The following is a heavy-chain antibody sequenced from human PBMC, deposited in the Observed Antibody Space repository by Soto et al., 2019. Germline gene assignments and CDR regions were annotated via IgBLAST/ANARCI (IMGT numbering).Heavy chain of an antibody. CDR2: ITPIYSTT. CDR3: ARIPRYSFPTSDDLDS. V-gene: IGHV1-69*15. CDR1: GGTFYTYT. J-gene: IGHJ4*02. D-gene: IGHD5-18*01. Sequence: QVQLVQSGAEVRKPGSSVQVSCKASGGTFYTYTFSWVRQAPGQGLEWMGSITPIYSTTNYAEKFQGRLTVTADGSTNTAYMDLNSLTSEDTAVYYCARIPRYSFPTSDDLDSWGQGTLVTVSS.